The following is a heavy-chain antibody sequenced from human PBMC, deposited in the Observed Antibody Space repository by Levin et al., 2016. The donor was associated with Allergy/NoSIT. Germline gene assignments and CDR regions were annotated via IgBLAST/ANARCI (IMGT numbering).Heavy chain of an antibody. CDR2: ISSGGTAS. Sequence: GESLKISCVTSGFTFNDHPMAWVRQAPGKGLEWVSSISSGGTASYYAESVKGRFTTSRDYSKKTVFLQMSNLRPDDTAVYFCARTDYFFVDGGFIAPYDFWGQGTLVTVSS. J-gene: IGHJ4*02. V-gene: IGHV3-23*01. CDR3: ARTDYFFVDGGFIAPYDF. D-gene: IGHD3-16*02. CDR1: GFTFNDHP.